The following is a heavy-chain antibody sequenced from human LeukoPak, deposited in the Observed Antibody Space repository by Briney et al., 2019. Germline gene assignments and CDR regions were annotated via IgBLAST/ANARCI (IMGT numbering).Heavy chain of an antibody. CDR2: IRSSSSYI. V-gene: IGHV3-21*01. D-gene: IGHD6-13*01. Sequence: GGSLRLSCAASGFTFSSYSMNWVRQAPGKGLEWVSSIRSSSSYIYYADSVKGRFTISRDNAKNSLYLQINSLRAEDTAVYYCARDVAAGTFDYWGQGTLVTVSS. J-gene: IGHJ4*02. CDR1: GFTFSSYS. CDR3: ARDVAAGTFDY.